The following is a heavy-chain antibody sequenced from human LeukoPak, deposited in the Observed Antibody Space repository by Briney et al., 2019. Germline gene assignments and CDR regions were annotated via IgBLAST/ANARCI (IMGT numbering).Heavy chain of an antibody. Sequence: GASVKVSCKASGYTFTGYYMHWVRQAPGQGLEWMGWINPNSGGTNYAQKFQGRIIVTRDMSTRTLYMELSDLRPEDTAVYYCARDFSGKWEQLTGWWLDPWGQGTLVIVSS. CDR3: ARDFSGKWEQLTGWWLDP. CDR1: GYTFTGYY. CDR2: INPNSGGT. D-gene: IGHD1-26*01. V-gene: IGHV1-2*02. J-gene: IGHJ5*02.